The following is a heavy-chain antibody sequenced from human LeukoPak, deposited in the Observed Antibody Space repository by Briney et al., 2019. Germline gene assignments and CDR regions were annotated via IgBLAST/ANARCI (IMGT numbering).Heavy chain of an antibody. CDR3: ATSHGRYCSGGSCREGYFDY. Sequence: SVKVSCKASGGTFSSYAISWVRQAPGQGLEWMGGIIPIFGTANYAQKFQGGVTITADESTSTAYMELSTLKSEDMGLYYCATSHGRYCSGGSCREGYFDYWGQGTLVTVSS. V-gene: IGHV1-69*13. D-gene: IGHD2-15*01. CDR1: GGTFSSYA. J-gene: IGHJ4*02. CDR2: IIPIFGTA.